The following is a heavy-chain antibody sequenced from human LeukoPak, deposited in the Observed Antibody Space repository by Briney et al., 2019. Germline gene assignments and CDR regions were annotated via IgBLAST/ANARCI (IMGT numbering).Heavy chain of an antibody. CDR1: GGSISSGSYY. CDR3: AREMAAAGTVGYDY. J-gene: IGHJ4*02. CDR2: IYTSGST. D-gene: IGHD6-13*01. V-gene: IGHV4-61*02. Sequence: PSQTLSLTCTVSGGSISSGSYYWSWIRQPAGKGLEWIGRIYTSGSTNYNPSLKSRVTISVDTSKNQFSLKLSSVTAADTAVYYCAREMAAAGTVGYDYWGQGTLVTVSS.